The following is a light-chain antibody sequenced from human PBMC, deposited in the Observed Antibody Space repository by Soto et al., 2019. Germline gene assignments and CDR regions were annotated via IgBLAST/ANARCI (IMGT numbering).Light chain of an antibody. J-gene: IGKJ2*01. CDR3: QQYYSYPGYT. CDR2: AAS. CDR1: QGISRY. Sequence: AIRMTQSPSSLSASTGDRVTITCRASQGISRYLAWYQQKPGKAPKLLIYAASTLQSGVPSRFSGSGSGTDFTLPISCLQSEDFATYYCQQYYSYPGYTFGQGTKVDIK. V-gene: IGKV1-8*01.